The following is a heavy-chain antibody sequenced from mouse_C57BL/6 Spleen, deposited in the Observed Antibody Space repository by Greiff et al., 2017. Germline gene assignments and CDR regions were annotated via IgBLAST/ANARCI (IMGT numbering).Heavy chain of an antibody. CDR1: GFTFSDYG. CDR3: ARPDSAFDY. V-gene: IGHV5-17*01. CDR2: ISSGSSTI. D-gene: IGHD2-12*01. Sequence: DVQLQESGGGLVKPGGSLKLSCAASGFTFSDYGMHWVRQAPEKGLEWVAYISSGSSTIYYADTVKGRFTISRDNAKNTLFLQMTSLRSEDTAMYYCARPDSAFDYWGQGTTLTVSS. J-gene: IGHJ2*01.